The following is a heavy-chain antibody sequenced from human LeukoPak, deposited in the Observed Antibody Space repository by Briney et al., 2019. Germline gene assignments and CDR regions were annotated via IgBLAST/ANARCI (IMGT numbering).Heavy chain of an antibody. CDR2: ISSSGETI. CDR1: GFTFRDDY. D-gene: IGHD5-12*01. Sequence: GGSLRLSCAASGFTFRDDYMSWIRQAPGKGLEWISYISSSGETIYYADSVKGRYTISRDNAKNSLFLQMNSLRVEDTAVYFCARGLRGYSGYGRAFDIWGQGTMVTVSS. CDR3: ARGLRGYSGYGRAFDI. J-gene: IGHJ3*02. V-gene: IGHV3-11*04.